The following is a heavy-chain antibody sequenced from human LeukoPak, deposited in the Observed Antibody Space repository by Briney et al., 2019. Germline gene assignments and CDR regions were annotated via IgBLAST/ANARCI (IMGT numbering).Heavy chain of an antibody. CDR2: ISAYNGNT. V-gene: IGHV1-18*01. Sequence: ASVKVSCKASGYTFTSYGISWVRQAPGQGLEWMGWISAYNGNTNYAQKLQGGVTMTTDTSTSTAYMELRSLRSDDTAVYYCARDWNSGWYWLRSAFDIWGQGTMVTVSS. J-gene: IGHJ3*02. CDR1: GYTFTSYG. D-gene: IGHD6-19*01. CDR3: ARDWNSGWYWLRSAFDI.